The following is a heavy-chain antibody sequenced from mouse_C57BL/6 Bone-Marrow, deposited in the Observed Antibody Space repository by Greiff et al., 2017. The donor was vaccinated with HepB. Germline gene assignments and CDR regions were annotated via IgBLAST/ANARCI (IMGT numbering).Heavy chain of an antibody. CDR1: GYTFTNYW. V-gene: IGHV1-69*01. J-gene: IGHJ2*01. CDR2: IDPSDSNT. Sequence: QVQLQQPGAELVKPGASVKLSCKASGYTFTNYWMNWVKQRPGQGLEWIGEIDPSDSNTNYNQKFKGKSTLTVDTSSSTAYMQLSSLTSEDSAVYFCARGIHFDYWGQGTTLTVSS. CDR3: ARGIHFDY.